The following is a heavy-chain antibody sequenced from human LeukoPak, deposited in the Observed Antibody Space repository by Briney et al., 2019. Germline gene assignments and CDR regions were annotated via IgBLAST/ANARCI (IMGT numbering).Heavy chain of an antibody. Sequence: ASVKVSCKASGYTFTGYYIHWVRQAPGQGLEWTGWINPNSGGTNYAQKFQGRVTMTRDTSISTAYMELSRLRSDDTAVYYCARGTSTTVHFDYWGQGTLVTVSS. CDR3: ARGTSTTVHFDY. J-gene: IGHJ4*02. D-gene: IGHD3-10*01. CDR2: INPNSGGT. V-gene: IGHV1-2*02. CDR1: GYTFTGYY.